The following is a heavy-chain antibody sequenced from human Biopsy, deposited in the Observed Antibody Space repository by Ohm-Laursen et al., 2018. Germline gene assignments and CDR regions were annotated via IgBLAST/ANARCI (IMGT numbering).Heavy chain of an antibody. CDR2: VSYSGNA. CDR1: GGAITSYY. D-gene: IGHD6-19*01. V-gene: IGHV4-59*01. CDR3: ARDGGHSGWYESGMDV. Sequence: SETLSLTCTVSGGAITSYYWSWTRQPPGKGLEWIGYVSYSGNADYNPSLKSRATISLDKSTNQLFLKLRSVTAADTAVYYCARDGGHSGWYESGMDVWGQGTTVTVSS. J-gene: IGHJ6*02.